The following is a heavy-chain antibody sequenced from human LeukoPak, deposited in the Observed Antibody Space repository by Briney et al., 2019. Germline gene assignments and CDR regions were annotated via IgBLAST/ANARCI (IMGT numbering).Heavy chain of an antibody. D-gene: IGHD6-19*01. J-gene: IGHJ6*03. V-gene: IGHV5-51*01. CDR3: ARRVGSKSSGYYMDV. Sequence: PGESLKISYQGSGFSFPIYWIGWVRQMPGKGLEWMGNIYPGDSDTTYSPSFQGQVSISADRSISTDYLPWSSLKTSDSAIYYCARRVGSKSSGYYMDVWGNGTTVTVSS. CDR2: IYPGDSDT. CDR1: GFSFPIYW.